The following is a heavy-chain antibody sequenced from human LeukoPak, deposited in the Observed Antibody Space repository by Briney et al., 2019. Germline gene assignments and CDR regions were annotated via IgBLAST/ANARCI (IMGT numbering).Heavy chain of an antibody. D-gene: IGHD6-13*01. CDR2: INPNSGGT. CDR3: ARVASAYGSSWGEGSFDP. J-gene: IGHJ5*02. CDR1: GYTFTGYY. V-gene: IGHV1-2*02. Sequence: GASVKDSCKASGYTFTGYYMHWVRQAPGQGLEWMGWINPNSGGTNYAQKFQGRVTMTRDTSISTAYMELSRLRSDDTAVYYCARVASAYGSSWGEGSFDPWGQGTLVTVSS.